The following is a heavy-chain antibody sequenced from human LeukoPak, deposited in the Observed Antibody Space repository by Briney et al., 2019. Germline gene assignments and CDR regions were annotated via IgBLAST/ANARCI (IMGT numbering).Heavy chain of an antibody. CDR2: ISSSSSYI. J-gene: IGHJ4*02. D-gene: IGHD4-11*01. V-gene: IGHV3-21*01. CDR1: GFTFSSYS. Sequence: PGGSLRLSCAAPGFTFSSYSMNWVRQAPGKGLEWVSSISSSSSYIYYADSVKGRFTISRDNAKNSLYLQMNSLRAEDTAVYYCARDIRERHDYSNYALDYWGQGTLVTVSS. CDR3: ARDIRERHDYSNYALDY.